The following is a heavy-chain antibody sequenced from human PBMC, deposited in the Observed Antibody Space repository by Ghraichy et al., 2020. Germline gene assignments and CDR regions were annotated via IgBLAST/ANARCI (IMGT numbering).Heavy chain of an antibody. CDR3: VGGRPGARPVDY. D-gene: IGHD1-14*01. J-gene: IGHJ4*02. CDR2: FYYSGST. Sequence: SETLSLTCTVSGGSISSYYWSWIRQPPGKGLEWIGYFYYSGSTNYNPSLKSRVTISIDRSKNQFSLKLSSVTAADTAVYYCVGGRPGARPVDYWGQGTLVTVSS. CDR1: GGSISSYY. V-gene: IGHV4-59*12.